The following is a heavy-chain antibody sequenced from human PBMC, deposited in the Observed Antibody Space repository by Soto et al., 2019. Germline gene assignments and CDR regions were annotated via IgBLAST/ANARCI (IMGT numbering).Heavy chain of an antibody. Sequence: PGGSLRLSCAASGFTFSSCAMHWVRQAPGKGLEWVAVISYDGSKKYYADSVKGRFTISRDNSKNTLYLQMNSLRAEDTAVYYCAKDQVRSSGYSNYYGMDVWGQGTTVTVSS. J-gene: IGHJ6*02. CDR3: AKDQVRSSGYSNYYGMDV. V-gene: IGHV3-30-3*01. CDR1: GFTFSSCA. D-gene: IGHD3-22*01. CDR2: ISYDGSKK.